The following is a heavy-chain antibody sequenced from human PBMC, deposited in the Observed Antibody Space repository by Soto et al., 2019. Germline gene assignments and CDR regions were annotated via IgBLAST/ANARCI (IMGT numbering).Heavy chain of an antibody. J-gene: IGHJ3*02. D-gene: IGHD5-12*01. CDR2: IYYSGST. V-gene: IGHV4-59*01. CDR3: ARDQGIVATRDAFDI. Sequence: SETLSLTCTVSGGSISSYYWSWIRQPPGKGLEWIGYIYYSGSTNYNPSLKSRVTISVDTSKNQFSLKLSSVTAADTAVYYCARDQGIVATRDAFDIWGQGTMVTVS. CDR1: GGSISSYY.